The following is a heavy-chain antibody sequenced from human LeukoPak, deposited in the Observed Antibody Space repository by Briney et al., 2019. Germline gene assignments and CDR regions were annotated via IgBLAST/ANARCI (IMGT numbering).Heavy chain of an antibody. CDR1: GFTLSGYA. J-gene: IGHJ4*02. CDR3: AKGVSTGVQAFDY. V-gene: IGHV3-23*01. Sequence: GGSLRLSCAASGFTLSGYAMRWVRQAPGKGLEWVSSISGSGGGTYYADSVKGRFTISRDNSKNTLYLQMNSLRAEDMAVYYCAKGVSTGVQAFDYWGQGTLVTVSS. CDR2: ISGSGGGT. D-gene: IGHD4-23*01.